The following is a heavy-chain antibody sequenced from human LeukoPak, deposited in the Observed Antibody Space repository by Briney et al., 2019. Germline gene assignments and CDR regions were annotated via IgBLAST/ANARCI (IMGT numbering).Heavy chain of an antibody. CDR2: INPSGGST. Sequence: GASVKVSCKTSGYSFSTYYMHWVRQAPGQGLEWMGIINPSGGSTSYAQKFQGRVTMTRDTSTSTVYMELSSLRSEDTAVYYCAREPPGEMATRRPDFDYWGQGTLVTVSS. V-gene: IGHV1-46*01. CDR1: GYSFSTYY. CDR3: AREPPGEMATRRPDFDY. J-gene: IGHJ4*02. D-gene: IGHD5-24*01.